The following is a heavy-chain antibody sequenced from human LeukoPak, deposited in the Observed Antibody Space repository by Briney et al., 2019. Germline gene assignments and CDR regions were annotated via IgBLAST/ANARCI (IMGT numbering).Heavy chain of an antibody. J-gene: IGHJ3*02. CDR1: GYTFTVYY. CDR2: INPNSGGT. Sequence: GASVKVSCKASGYTFTVYYMHWVRQAPGQGLEWMGWINPNSGGTNYAQKFQGRVTMTSDTSTSTVYMELSSLRSEDTAMYYCARSSAYYNEADIWGQGTMVTVSS. CDR3: ARSSAYYNEADI. D-gene: IGHD1-26*01. V-gene: IGHV1-2*02.